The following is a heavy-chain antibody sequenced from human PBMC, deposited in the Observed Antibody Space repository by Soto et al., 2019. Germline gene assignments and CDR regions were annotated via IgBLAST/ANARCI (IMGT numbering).Heavy chain of an antibody. V-gene: IGHV1-8*01. Sequence: QVQLVQSGAEVKKPGASVKVSCKASGYTFTSYDINWVRQATGQGLEWMGWMNPNSGNKGYAQKFQGRVTMTRNTSLSTAYMELSSLRSEDTAVYYCARSRNNYDILNYYYYYYMDVWGKGTTVTVSS. CDR2: MNPNSGNK. D-gene: IGHD3-9*01. J-gene: IGHJ6*03. CDR3: ARSRNNYDILNYYYYYYMDV. CDR1: GYTFTSYD.